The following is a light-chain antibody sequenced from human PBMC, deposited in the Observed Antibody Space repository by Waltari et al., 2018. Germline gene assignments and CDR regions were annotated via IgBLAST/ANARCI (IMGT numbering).Light chain of an antibody. CDR3: GTWDSSLSAEV. V-gene: IGLV1-51*01. J-gene: IGLJ2*01. CDR2: DTN. Sequence: QSVLTQPPSVSAAPGQKVTISCSGSNSNIGSNYVSWYQQVPGTAPKLLIYDTNKRHSGMPDRFTGSKSGTSATLGITGLQTGDEADYYCGTWDSSLSAEVFGGGTKLTVL. CDR1: NSNIGSNY.